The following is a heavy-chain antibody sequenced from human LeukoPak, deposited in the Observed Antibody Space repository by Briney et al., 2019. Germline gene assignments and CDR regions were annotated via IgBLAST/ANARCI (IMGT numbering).Heavy chain of an antibody. Sequence: SETLSLTCTVSGGSISGYYWRWIGQPPGKGLEWIGYINYSGSTTYNPSLKSRVTISVDTSKNQFSLKLSSVPAADTAVYYCARKGAYSSGWYGTYFDYWGQGTLVTVSS. CDR3: ARKGAYSSGWYGTYFDY. CDR1: GGSISGYY. V-gene: IGHV4-59*01. D-gene: IGHD6-19*01. J-gene: IGHJ4*02. CDR2: INYSGST.